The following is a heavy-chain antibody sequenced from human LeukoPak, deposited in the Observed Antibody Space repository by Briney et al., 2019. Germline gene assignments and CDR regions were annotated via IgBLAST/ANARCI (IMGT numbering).Heavy chain of an antibody. Sequence: ASVRVSCKASGYTFTNYDINWVRQASGQGREWMGGMNPNSGNTGSAQKFQGRVTMTSNTSISTAYMELSSLRSEDTAVYYCARGLRREQQLLRAFDYWGQGTPVTVSS. D-gene: IGHD6-13*01. CDR1: GYTFTNYD. V-gene: IGHV1-8*01. CDR2: MNPNSGNT. CDR3: ARGLRREQQLLRAFDY. J-gene: IGHJ4*02.